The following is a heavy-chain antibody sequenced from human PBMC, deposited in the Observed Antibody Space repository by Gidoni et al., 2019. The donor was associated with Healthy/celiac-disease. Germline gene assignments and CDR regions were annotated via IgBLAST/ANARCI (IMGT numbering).Heavy chain of an antibody. CDR3: AREWVGWEQWLTFDY. D-gene: IGHD6-19*01. J-gene: IGHJ4*02. Sequence: QVQLVQSGAEVKKPGASVKVSCKASGYTFTSYAMHWVRQAPGQRLEWMGWINAGNGNTKYSQKFQGRVTITRDTSASTAYMELSSLRSEDTAVYYCAREWVGWEQWLTFDYWGQGTLVTVSS. V-gene: IGHV1-3*01. CDR1: GYTFTSYA. CDR2: INAGNGNT.